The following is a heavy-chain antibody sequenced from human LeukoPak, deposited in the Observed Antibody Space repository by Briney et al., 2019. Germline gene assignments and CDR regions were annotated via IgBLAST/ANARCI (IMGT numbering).Heavy chain of an antibody. Sequence: PEGSLRLSCAASGFTFSSYWMNWVRQAPGKGLVWVSRIASDGSSTTYADSVKGRFSISRDNAKNTLYLQMNSLRVEDTAVYYCARGQPHGNDYWGQGTLVTVSS. J-gene: IGHJ4*02. CDR3: ARGQPHGNDY. CDR1: GFTFSSYW. D-gene: IGHD4-23*01. CDR2: IASDGSST. V-gene: IGHV3-74*01.